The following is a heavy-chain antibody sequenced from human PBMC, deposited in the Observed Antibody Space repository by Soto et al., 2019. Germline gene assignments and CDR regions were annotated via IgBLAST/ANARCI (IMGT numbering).Heavy chain of an antibody. D-gene: IGHD3-10*01. CDR3: ARDFSGKNDAFDI. CDR1: GYTFTSYA. Sequence: ASVKVSCKASGYTFTSYAMHWVRQAPGQRLEWMGWINAGNGNTKYSQKFQGRVTITRDTSASTAYMELSSLRSEDTAVYYCARDFSGKNDAFDIWGQGTVVTVSS. CDR2: INAGNGNT. V-gene: IGHV1-3*01. J-gene: IGHJ3*02.